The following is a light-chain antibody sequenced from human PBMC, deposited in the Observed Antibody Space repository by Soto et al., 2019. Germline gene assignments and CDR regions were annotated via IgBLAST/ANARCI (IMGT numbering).Light chain of an antibody. CDR1: SSDVGGYNY. CDR3: SSYTSSSTVV. J-gene: IGLJ2*01. V-gene: IGLV2-14*01. CDR2: DVS. Sequence: QSALTQPASVSGSPGQSTTISCTGSSSDVGGYNYVSWYQQHPGKAPKLLLYDVSNRPSGVSNRFSGSKSGNTASLTISGLQAEDEADYYCSSYTSSSTVVFGGGTKLTVL.